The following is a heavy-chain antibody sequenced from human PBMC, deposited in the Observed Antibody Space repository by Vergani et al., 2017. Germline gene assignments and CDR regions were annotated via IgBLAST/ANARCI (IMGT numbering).Heavy chain of an antibody. CDR3: ERDSSSNWFDP. D-gene: IGHD6-13*01. CDR1: GFTFSDYY. J-gene: IGHJ5*02. CDR2: ISSSSSYT. Sequence: QVQLVESGGGLVKPGGSLRLSCAASGFTFSDYYMSWIRQAPGKGLEWVSYISSSSSYTNYADSVKGRFTISRDNAKNSLYLQMNSLRAEDTAVYYCERDSSSNWFDPWGQGTLVTVSS. V-gene: IGHV3-11*05.